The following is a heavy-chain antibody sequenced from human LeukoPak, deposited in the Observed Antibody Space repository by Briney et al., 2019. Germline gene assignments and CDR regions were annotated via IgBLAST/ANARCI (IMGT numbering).Heavy chain of an antibody. CDR2: IRYDGSNK. Sequence: GGSLRLSCAASGFTFSSYGMHWVRQAPGKGLEWVAFIRYDGSNKYYADSVKSRFTISRDNSKNTLYLQMNSLRAEDTAVYYCAKDGAVPPMFYDFWSGYRAFDIWGQGTMVTVSS. D-gene: IGHD3-3*01. J-gene: IGHJ3*02. CDR1: GFTFSSYG. CDR3: AKDGAVPPMFYDFWSGYRAFDI. V-gene: IGHV3-30*02.